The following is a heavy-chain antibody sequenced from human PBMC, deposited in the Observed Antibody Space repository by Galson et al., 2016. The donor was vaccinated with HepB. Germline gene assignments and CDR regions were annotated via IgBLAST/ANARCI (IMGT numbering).Heavy chain of an antibody. V-gene: IGHV3-74*01. Sequence: SLRLSCAASGFTFSGYWMHWVRQAPGKGLVWVSHIDVDGSRTTYADSVKGRSTISRDNAKNTLYLQMNSLRAEDTAVYYCARVKRYGDSPYYYYALDGWGQGTTVTVSS. CDR1: GFTFSGYW. CDR2: IDVDGSRT. CDR3: ARVKRYGDSPYYYYALDG. J-gene: IGHJ6*02. D-gene: IGHD4-17*01.